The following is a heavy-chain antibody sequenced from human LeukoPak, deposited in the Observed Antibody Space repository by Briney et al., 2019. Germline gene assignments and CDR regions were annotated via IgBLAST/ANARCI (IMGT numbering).Heavy chain of an antibody. CDR2: INPNSGGT. CDR1: GYTFTGYY. J-gene: IGHJ3*02. V-gene: IGHV1-2*02. D-gene: IGHD2-2*01. CDR3: ARGIVVVPALHDAFDI. Sequence: ASVKVSCKASGYTFTGYYMHWVRQAPGQGLEWMGWINPNSGGTNYAQKFQGRVTMTRDTSISTAYMELSRLRSDDTAVYYCARGIVVVPALHDAFDIWAKGQWSPSLQ.